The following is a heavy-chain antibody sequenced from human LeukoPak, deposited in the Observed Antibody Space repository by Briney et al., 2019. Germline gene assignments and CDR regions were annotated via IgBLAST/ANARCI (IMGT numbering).Heavy chain of an antibody. J-gene: IGHJ4*02. CDR3: ARDPGVTYYYGSGAGW. V-gene: IGHV1-18*01. Sequence: ASVKVSCKASGYTFTSYGISWVRQAPGQGLEWMGWISAYNGNTNYAQKLQGRVTMTTDTSTSTAYMELRSLRSDDTAVCYCARDPGVTYYYGSGAGWWGQGTLVTVSS. D-gene: IGHD3-10*01. CDR1: GYTFTSYG. CDR2: ISAYNGNT.